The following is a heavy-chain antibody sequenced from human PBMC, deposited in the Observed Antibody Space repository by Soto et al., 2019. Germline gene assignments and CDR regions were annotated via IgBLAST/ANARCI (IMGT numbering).Heavy chain of an antibody. D-gene: IGHD1-26*01. V-gene: IGHV3-53*01. CDR2: IYSGGST. CDR1: GFTVSSNY. J-gene: IGHJ6*02. CDR3: AIYSGSYFPYYYYGMDV. Sequence: GGSLRLSCAASGFTVSSNYMSWVRQAPGKGLEWVSVIYSGGSTYYADSVKGRFTISRDNSKNTLYLQMNSLRAEDTAVYYCAIYSGSYFPYYYYGMDVWGQGTTVTVSS.